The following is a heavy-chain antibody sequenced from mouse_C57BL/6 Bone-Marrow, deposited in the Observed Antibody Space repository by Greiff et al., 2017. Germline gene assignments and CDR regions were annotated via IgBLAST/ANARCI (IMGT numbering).Heavy chain of an antibody. V-gene: IGHV1-69*01. Sequence: QVQLQQPGAELVMPGASVKLSCKASGYTFTSYWMHWVKQRPGQGLEWIGEIDPSDSYTNYNQKFKGKSTLTVDKSYSTAYMQLSSLTSEDSAVYYCARRWLYYGNDYYAMDYWGQGTSVTVSS. CDR2: IDPSDSYT. CDR1: GYTFTSYW. D-gene: IGHD2-1*01. J-gene: IGHJ4*01. CDR3: ARRWLYYGNDYYAMDY.